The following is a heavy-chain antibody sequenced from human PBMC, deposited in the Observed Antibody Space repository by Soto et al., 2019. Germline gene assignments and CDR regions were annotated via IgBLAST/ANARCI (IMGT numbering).Heavy chain of an antibody. J-gene: IGHJ4*02. Sequence: QVQLQESGPGLVKPSQTLSLTCTVSGGSISSGGYYWSWVRQHPGKVLEWIGYSYYTGSTYDNPSLKRRVTISVDTSKTQFALKLRSVTAADTAVYYCARSPEATVTAFAYWGQGTLVTVSS. CDR1: GGSISSGGYY. D-gene: IGHD4-17*01. V-gene: IGHV4-31*03. CDR3: ARSPEATVTAFAY. CDR2: SYYTGST.